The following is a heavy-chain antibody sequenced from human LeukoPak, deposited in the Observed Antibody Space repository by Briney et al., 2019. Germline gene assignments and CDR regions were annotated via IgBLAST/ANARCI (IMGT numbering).Heavy chain of an antibody. D-gene: IGHD3-10*02. CDR3: AELGITMIGGV. V-gene: IGHV3-7*01. CDR1: GFTLSNYW. Sequence: GGSLRLSCTASGFTLSNYWMTWVRQAPGKGLEWVAMIEKDGSATYYVDSMKGRFTVSRDNAANSLYLQMNSLRAEDTAVYYCAELGITMIGGVWGKGTTVTISS. J-gene: IGHJ6*04. CDR2: IEKDGSAT.